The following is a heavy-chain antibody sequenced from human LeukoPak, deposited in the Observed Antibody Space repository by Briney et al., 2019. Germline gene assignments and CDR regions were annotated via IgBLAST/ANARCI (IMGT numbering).Heavy chain of an antibody. CDR3: AKRGNPAVGHHYLDV. J-gene: IGHJ6*03. D-gene: IGHD2-2*01. Sequence: GGSLRRSCAASGFTFSYYDMSWVRQAPGKGLEWVTSITLSGGGTFYADSVKGRFTISRDNSKNTLYLQMNSLSAEDTAVYYCAKRGNPAVGHHYLDVWGKGTTVSVSS. CDR1: GFTFSYYD. V-gene: IGHV3-23*01. CDR2: ITLSGGGT.